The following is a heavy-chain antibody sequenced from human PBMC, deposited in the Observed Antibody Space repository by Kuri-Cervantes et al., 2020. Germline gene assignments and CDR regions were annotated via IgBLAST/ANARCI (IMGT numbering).Heavy chain of an antibody. V-gene: IGHV3-7*01. CDR2: IKQDGSEK. D-gene: IGHD3-22*01. J-gene: IGHJ4*02. CDR3: ARDRPYYYDSSGYWDY. CDR1: GFTFSSYW. Sequence: GESLKISCAASGFTFSSYWMSWVRQAPGKGLEWVANIKQDGSEKYYVDSVKGRFTISRDNAKNSLYLQMNSLRAEDTAVYYCARDRPYYYDSSGYWDYWGQGTLVTVSS.